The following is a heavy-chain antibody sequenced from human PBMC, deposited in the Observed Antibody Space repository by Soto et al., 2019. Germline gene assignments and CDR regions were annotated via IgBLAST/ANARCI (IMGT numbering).Heavy chain of an antibody. CDR3: VKGLSLGITIFGPPRRDYYYGMDV. D-gene: IGHD3-3*01. J-gene: IGHJ6*02. CDR1: GFTFSSYA. CDR2: ISSNGGST. V-gene: IGHV3-64D*08. Sequence: GGSLRLSCSASGFTFSSYAMHWVRQAPGKGLEYVSAISSNGGSTYYADSVKGRFTISRDNSKNTLYLQMSSLRAEDTAVYYCVKGLSLGITIFGPPRRDYYYGMDVWGQGTTVTVSS.